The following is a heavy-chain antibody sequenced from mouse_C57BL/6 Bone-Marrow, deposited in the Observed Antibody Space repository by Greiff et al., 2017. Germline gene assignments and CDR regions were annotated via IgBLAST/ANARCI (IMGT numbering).Heavy chain of an antibody. CDR3: ANYYGSSSSFAY. CDR2: ISSGSSTI. V-gene: IGHV5-17*01. Sequence: EVKLEESGGGLVKPGGSLKLSCAASGFTFSDYGMHWVRQAPEKGLEWVAYISSGSSTIYYADKVKGRFTISRDNAKNTLFLQLTSLRSEDTAMYYCANYYGSSSSFAYWGQGTLVTVSA. J-gene: IGHJ3*01. D-gene: IGHD1-1*01. CDR1: GFTFSDYG.